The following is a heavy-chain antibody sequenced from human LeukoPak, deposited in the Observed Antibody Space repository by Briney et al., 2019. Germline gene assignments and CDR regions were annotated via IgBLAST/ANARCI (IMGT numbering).Heavy chain of an antibody. D-gene: IGHD3-3*01. Sequence: GASVKVSCKASGYTFTGYYMHWVRQAPGQGLEWMGWINPNSGGTNYAQKFQGRVTMTRDTSISTAYMELSRLRSDDTAVYYCARDSGTIFGVPRAGYGMDVWGQGTTVTVSS. J-gene: IGHJ6*02. CDR2: INPNSGGT. CDR3: ARDSGTIFGVPRAGYGMDV. V-gene: IGHV1-2*02. CDR1: GYTFTGYY.